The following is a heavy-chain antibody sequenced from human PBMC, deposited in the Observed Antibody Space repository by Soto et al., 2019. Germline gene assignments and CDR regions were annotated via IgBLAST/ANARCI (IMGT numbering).Heavy chain of an antibody. CDR1: GGTFSSYT. CDR2: IIPILGIA. CDR3: ARDGPSVRYVFDP. Sequence: QVQLVQSGAEVKKPGSSVKVSCKASGGTFSSYTISWVRQAPGQGLEWMGRIIPILGIANYAQKFQGRVTITADKSTSTAYMELSSLRSEDTAVYYCARDGPSVRYVFDPWGQGTLVTVSS. D-gene: IGHD4-17*01. J-gene: IGHJ5*02. V-gene: IGHV1-69*08.